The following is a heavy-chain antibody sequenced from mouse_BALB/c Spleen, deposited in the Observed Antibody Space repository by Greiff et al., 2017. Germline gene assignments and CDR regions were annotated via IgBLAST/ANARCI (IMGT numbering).Heavy chain of an antibody. J-gene: IGHJ2*01. CDR2: ISSGGST. D-gene: IGHD1-1*01. Sequence: EVQLQESGGDLVKPGGSLKLSCAASGFTFSSYAMSWVRQTPEKRLEWVASISSGGSTYYPDSVKGRFTISRDNARNILYLQMSSLRSEDTAMYYCARGTTVVHFDYWGQGTTLTVSS. CDR1: GFTFSSYA. V-gene: IGHV5-6-5*01. CDR3: ARGTTVVHFDY.